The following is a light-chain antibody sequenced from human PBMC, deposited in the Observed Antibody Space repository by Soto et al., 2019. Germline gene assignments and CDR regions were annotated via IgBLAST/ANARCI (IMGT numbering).Light chain of an antibody. CDR2: GAS. V-gene: IGKV3-20*01. Sequence: EKVMTQSPATLSVSPWERATLSCRASQSVNNNLAWYQQKPGQAPRLLIYGASSRATGIPDRFSGSGSGTDFTLTISRLEPEDFAVYYCQQYGSSPITFGQGTRLEIK. CDR1: QSVNNN. CDR3: QQYGSSPIT. J-gene: IGKJ5*01.